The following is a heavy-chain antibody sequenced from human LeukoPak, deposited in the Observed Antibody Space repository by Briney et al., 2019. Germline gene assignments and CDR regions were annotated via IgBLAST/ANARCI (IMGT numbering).Heavy chain of an antibody. V-gene: IGHV1-69*05. CDR2: IIPIFGTA. Sequence: GASVKVSCKASGGTFSSYAISWVRQAPGQGLEWMGGIIPIFGTANYAQKFQGRVTLTRDMSTSTDYLELSSLRSEDTAVYYCARDNSVRDEAWWFSPWGQGTLVTVSS. CDR3: ARDNSVRDEAWWFSP. D-gene: IGHD5-24*01. J-gene: IGHJ5*02. CDR1: GGTFSSYA.